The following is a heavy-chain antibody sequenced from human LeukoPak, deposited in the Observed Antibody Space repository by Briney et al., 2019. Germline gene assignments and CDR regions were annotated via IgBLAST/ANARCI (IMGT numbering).Heavy chain of an antibody. V-gene: IGHV3-33*01. CDR2: IWYDGSNK. Sequence: GGSLRLSCAASGFTFSSYGMHWVRQAPGKGLEWVAVIWYDGSNKYYADSVKGRFTISRDNSKNTLYLQMNSLRAEDTAVYYCARDLSDYGDYVGYWGQGTLVTVSS. D-gene: IGHD4-17*01. J-gene: IGHJ4*02. CDR1: GFTFSSYG. CDR3: ARDLSDYGDYVGY.